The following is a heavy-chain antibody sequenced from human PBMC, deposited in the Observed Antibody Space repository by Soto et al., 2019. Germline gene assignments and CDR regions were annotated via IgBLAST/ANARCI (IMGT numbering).Heavy chain of an antibody. D-gene: IGHD3-22*01. CDR2: IDTSSTKI. J-gene: IGHJ4*02. Sequence: PGGSLRLSCAASGYTFSDYYMSWIRQAPGKGLEWISYIDTSSTKIYYADSVKGRFTISRDNAKNTLYLQMNSLRDEDTAVYYCAKDANKKSSGYYYYFDYWGQGTLVTVSS. CDR3: AKDANKKSSGYYYYFDY. V-gene: IGHV3-11*01. CDR1: GYTFSDYY.